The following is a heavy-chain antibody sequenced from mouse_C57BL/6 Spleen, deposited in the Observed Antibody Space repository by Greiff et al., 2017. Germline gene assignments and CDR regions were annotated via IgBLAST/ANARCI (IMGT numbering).Heavy chain of an antibody. Sequence: QVQLQQSGPGLVQPSQSLSITCTVSGFSLTSYGVHWVRQSPGKGLEWLGVIWSGGSTDYNAAFISRLSISKDNSKSQVFFKMNSLQADDTAIYYCARDDGHGPAWFAYWGQGTLVTVSA. V-gene: IGHV2-2*01. CDR1: GFSLTSYG. CDR2: IWSGGST. CDR3: ARDDGHGPAWFAY. D-gene: IGHD2-3*01. J-gene: IGHJ3*01.